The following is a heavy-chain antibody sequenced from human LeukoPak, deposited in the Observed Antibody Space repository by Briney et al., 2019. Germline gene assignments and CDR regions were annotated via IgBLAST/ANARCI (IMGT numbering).Heavy chain of an antibody. J-gene: IGHJ6*03. CDR2: IIPIFGTA. Sequence: GASVRVSYKDSGGTFISYAISWVRQAPGQGREWVGGIIPIFGTANYAQKIQGRVTITPDESTSTAYMELSSLRSEDTAVYYCATSYDSYAYYYMDVWGKGTTVTVSS. D-gene: IGHD3-22*01. CDR3: ATSYDSYAYYYMDV. V-gene: IGHV1-69*13. CDR1: GGTFISYA.